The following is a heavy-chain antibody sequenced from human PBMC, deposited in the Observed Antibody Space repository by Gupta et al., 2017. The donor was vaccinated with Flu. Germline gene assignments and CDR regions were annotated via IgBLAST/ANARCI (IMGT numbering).Heavy chain of an antibody. D-gene: IGHD1-26*01. V-gene: IGHV3-74*01. CDR1: GFAFTNYW. CDR3: ARGGYSGSYYRFDP. CDR2: INKDGSIT. J-gene: IGHJ5*02. Sequence: EGKLVESGGGLVQPGGSLRLSCAAAGFAFTNYWLHCVRQVPGKGLTWVSRINKDGSITGYAASVKGRFTSSRDNAKNTVFLQMNSLRAEDTAIYYCARGGYSGSYYRFDPWGQGTLVTVSS.